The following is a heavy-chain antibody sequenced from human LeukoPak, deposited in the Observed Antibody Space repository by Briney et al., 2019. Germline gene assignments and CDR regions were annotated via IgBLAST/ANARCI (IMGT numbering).Heavy chain of an antibody. Sequence: ASVKVSCKASGYTFTSYGISWVRQAPGQGLEWMGWINPNSGGTNYAQKFQGRVTMTRDTSISTAYMELSRLRSDDTAVYYCARSEKLYYYDSSGYVWGQGTLVTVSS. V-gene: IGHV1-2*02. D-gene: IGHD3-22*01. J-gene: IGHJ4*02. CDR3: ARSEKLYYYDSSGYV. CDR2: INPNSGGT. CDR1: GYTFTSYG.